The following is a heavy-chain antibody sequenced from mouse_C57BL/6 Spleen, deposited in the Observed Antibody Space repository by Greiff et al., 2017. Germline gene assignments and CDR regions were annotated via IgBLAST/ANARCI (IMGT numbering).Heavy chain of an antibody. CDR1: GYSITSGYY. V-gene: IGHV3-6*01. CDR3: ARDDYYGRRAWFAY. J-gene: IGHJ3*01. D-gene: IGHD1-1*01. Sequence: VQLQQSGPGLVKPSQSLSLTCSVTGYSITSGYYWNWIRQFPGNKLEWMGYISYDGSNNYNPSLKNRISITRDTSKNQFFLKLNSVTTEDTATYYCARDDYYGRRAWFAYWGQGTLVTVSA. CDR2: ISYDGSN.